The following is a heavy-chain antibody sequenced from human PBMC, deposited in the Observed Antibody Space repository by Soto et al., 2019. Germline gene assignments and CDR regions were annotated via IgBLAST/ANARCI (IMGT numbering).Heavy chain of an antibody. Sequence: PGGSLRLSCAASGFTFSDYYMGWIRQAPGKGLEWVSYISSSSSYTNYADSVKGRFTISRDNAKNSLYLQMNSLRAEDTAVYYCARDGAYCGGDCYPDAFDIWGQGTMVTVSS. CDR1: GFTFSDYY. D-gene: IGHD2-21*02. V-gene: IGHV3-11*06. J-gene: IGHJ3*02. CDR2: ISSSSSYT. CDR3: ARDGAYCGGDCYPDAFDI.